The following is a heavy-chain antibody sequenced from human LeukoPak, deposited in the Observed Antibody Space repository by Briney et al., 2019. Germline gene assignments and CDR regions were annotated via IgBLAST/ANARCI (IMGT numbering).Heavy chain of an antibody. CDR1: GYSISSGYY. J-gene: IGHJ4*02. Sequence: SETLSLTCTVSGYSISSGYYWGWIRQPPGKGLEWIGSIYHSGSTYYNPSLKSRVTISIDTSNNQFSLNLTSVTAADTAVYYCARGRLREAFGYWGQGTLVTVSS. CDR2: IYHSGST. V-gene: IGHV4-38-2*02. CDR3: ARGRLREAFGY.